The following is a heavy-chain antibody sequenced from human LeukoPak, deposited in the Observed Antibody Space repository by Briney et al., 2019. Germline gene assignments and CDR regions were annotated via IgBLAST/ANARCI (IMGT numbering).Heavy chain of an antibody. Sequence: SETLSLTCTVSGGSISSYFWSWIRQPAGEGLEWIGRIYTSGTTNYNTTLKSRLTMSVDTSKNQFSLRLTSVTAADTAVYYCARDDDYYGSGSYYTPSTTRGMDVWGQGTTVTVSS. D-gene: IGHD3-10*01. CDR3: ARDDDYYGSGSYYTPSTTRGMDV. V-gene: IGHV4-4*07. CDR1: GGSISSYF. J-gene: IGHJ6*02. CDR2: IYTSGTT.